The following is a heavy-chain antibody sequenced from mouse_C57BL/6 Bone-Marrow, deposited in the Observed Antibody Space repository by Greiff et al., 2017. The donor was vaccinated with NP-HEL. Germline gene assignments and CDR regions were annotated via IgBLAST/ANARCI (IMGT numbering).Heavy chain of an antibody. V-gene: IGHV5-2*01. CDR1: EYEFPSHD. CDR2: INSDGGST. J-gene: IGHJ4*01. Sequence: EVKVVESGGGLVQPGESLKLSCESNEYEFPSHDMSWVRKTPEKRLELVAAINSDGGSTYYPDTMERRFIISRDNTKKTLYLQMSSLRSEDTALYYCARTIVTFYAMDYWGQGTSVTVSS. CDR3: ARTIVTFYAMDY. D-gene: IGHD2-5*01.